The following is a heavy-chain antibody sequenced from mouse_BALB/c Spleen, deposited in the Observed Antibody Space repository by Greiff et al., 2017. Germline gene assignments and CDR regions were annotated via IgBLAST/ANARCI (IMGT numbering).Heavy chain of an antibody. D-gene: IGHD2-1*01. Sequence: QVQLQQPGAELVKPGASVKLSCKASGYTFTSYWMHWVKQRPGQGLEWIGEINPSNGRTNYNEKFKSKATLTVDKSSSTAYMQLSSLTSEDSAVYYCARGNWDYWGQGTTLTVSS. CDR2: INPSNGRT. CDR1: GYTFTSYW. J-gene: IGHJ2*01. CDR3: ARGNWDY. V-gene: IGHV1S81*02.